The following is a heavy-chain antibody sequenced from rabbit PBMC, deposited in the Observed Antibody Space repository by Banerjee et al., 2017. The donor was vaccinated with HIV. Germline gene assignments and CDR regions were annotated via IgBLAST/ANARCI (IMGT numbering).Heavy chain of an antibody. J-gene: IGHJ4*01. V-gene: IGHV1S47*01. CDR3: ASDSGWAHFNL. CDR2: IYNGDGGT. Sequence: QEQLKETGGGLVQPGESLTLSCKASGFTISSYHTGWVRQAPGKRPEWIACIYNGDGGTYYASWVNGRFSISRSTSLNTVDLKMTSLTVADTATYFCASDSGWAHFNLWGQGTLVTVS. D-gene: IGHD4-1*01. CDR1: GFTISSYH.